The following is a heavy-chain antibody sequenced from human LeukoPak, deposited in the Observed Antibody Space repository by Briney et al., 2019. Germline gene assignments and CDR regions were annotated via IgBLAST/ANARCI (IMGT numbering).Heavy chain of an antibody. V-gene: IGHV3-74*01. Sequence: GGSLRLSCAASGFTFSSYWMHWVRQAPGKGLVWVPRINSDGSSTSYADSVKGRFTISRDNAKNSLYLQVNSLRAEDTAVYYCARAGKLRFLERRNNYFDYWGQGTLVTVSS. D-gene: IGHD3-3*01. CDR3: ARAGKLRFLERRNNYFDY. CDR1: GFTFSSYW. CDR2: INSDGSST. J-gene: IGHJ4*02.